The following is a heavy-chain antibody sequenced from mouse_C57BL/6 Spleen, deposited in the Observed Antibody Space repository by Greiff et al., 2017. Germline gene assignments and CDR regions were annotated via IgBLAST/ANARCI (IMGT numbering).Heavy chain of an antibody. D-gene: IGHD2-2*01. CDR3: AKEEGPGLSTMVTTNFDY. V-gene: IGHV1-72*01. Sequence: QVQLQQPGAELVKPGASVKLSCKASGYTFTSYWMHWVQQRPGRGLEWIGRIAPNSGGNKYNEKFKSKATLTVDKPSSPAYMQLRSLTSEDSAVYYCAKEEGPGLSTMVTTNFDYWGQGTTRTVAS. CDR1: GYTFTSYW. J-gene: IGHJ2*01. CDR2: IAPNSGGN.